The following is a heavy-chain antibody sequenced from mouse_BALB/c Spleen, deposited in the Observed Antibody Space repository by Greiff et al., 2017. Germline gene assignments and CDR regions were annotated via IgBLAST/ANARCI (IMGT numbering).Heavy chain of an antibody. CDR1: GFNIKDYY. J-gene: IGHJ3*01. V-gene: IGHV14-4*02. Sequence: EVQLQQSGAELVRSGASVKLSCTASGFNIKDYYMHWVKQRPEQGLEWIGWIDPENGDTEYAPKFQGKATMTADTSSNTAYLQLSSLTSEDTAVYYCNAFYGSLFAYWGQGTLVTVSA. CDR2: IDPENGDT. D-gene: IGHD1-1*01. CDR3: NAFYGSLFAY.